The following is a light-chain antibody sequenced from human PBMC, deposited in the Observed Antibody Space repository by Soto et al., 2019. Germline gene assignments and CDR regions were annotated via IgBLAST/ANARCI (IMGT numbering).Light chain of an antibody. V-gene: IGKV3-15*01. CDR1: QSVSSN. CDR3: QQYNNWPFWT. J-gene: IGKJ1*01. CDR2: GAS. Sequence: EIVMTQSPATLSVCPGERATLSCRASQSVSSNLAWYQQKPGQAPRLLIYGASTRATGIPARFSGSGSGTEFTLTISSLQSEDFAVYYCQQYNNWPFWTFGQGTKVEIK.